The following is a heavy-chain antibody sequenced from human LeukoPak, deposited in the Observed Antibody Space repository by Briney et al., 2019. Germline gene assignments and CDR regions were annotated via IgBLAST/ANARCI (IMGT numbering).Heavy chain of an antibody. CDR1: GGTFSSYA. Sequence: GASVKVSCKASGGTFSSYAISWVRQAPGQGLEWMGGIIPILGTANYAQKFQGRVTITADESTSTAYMELSSLRSEDTAVYYCARAGIVVVPAAPFDYCGQGTLVTVSS. CDR2: IIPILGTA. J-gene: IGHJ4*02. D-gene: IGHD2-2*01. V-gene: IGHV1-69*13. CDR3: ARAGIVVVPAAPFDY.